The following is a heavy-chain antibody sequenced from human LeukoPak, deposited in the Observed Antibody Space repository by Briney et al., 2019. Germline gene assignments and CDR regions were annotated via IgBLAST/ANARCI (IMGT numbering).Heavy chain of an antibody. V-gene: IGHV3-30*03. J-gene: IGHJ3*02. CDR1: GFILSTYA. Sequence: GGSLRLSCAASGFILSTYAMHWVRQAPGKGLEWVAIISYDGNYRNYADSVKGLFTISRDNSKNTLHLQMNSLGAEDTAVYYCARPAPPGGIVYGFHIWGQGTMVTVSS. CDR2: ISYDGNYR. D-gene: IGHD3-16*02. CDR3: ARPAPPGGIVYGFHI.